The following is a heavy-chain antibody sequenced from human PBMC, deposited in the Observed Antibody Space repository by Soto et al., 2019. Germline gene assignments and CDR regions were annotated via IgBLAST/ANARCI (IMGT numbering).Heavy chain of an antibody. CDR3: AMVDLYVTPTPQDV. V-gene: IGHV1-18*01. Sequence: QVQLEQSGDGVKKPGASVKVSCKASGYIFVNYGIAWVRQAPGQGLEWLGWISPYTGNTYYATKVQDRLTLNTDTSKSTAFIDLGSLTSDDTAGYHCAMVDLYVTPTPQDVWGQGTTVTVSS. CDR2: ISPYTGNT. CDR1: GYIFVNYG. D-gene: IGHD3-16*01. J-gene: IGHJ6*02.